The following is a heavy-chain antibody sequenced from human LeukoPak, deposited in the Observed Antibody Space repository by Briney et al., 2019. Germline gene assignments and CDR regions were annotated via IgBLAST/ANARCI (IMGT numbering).Heavy chain of an antibody. CDR2: ISPNSGGT. Sequence: ASVKVSCKASGYTFTGYYMHWVRQAPGQGLEWMGRISPNSGGTNYAQKFQGRVTITTDESTSTAYMELSSLRSEDTAVYYCARAAPYYYYMDVWGKGTTVTVSS. CDR1: GYTFTGYY. J-gene: IGHJ6*03. CDR3: ARAAPYYYYMDV. V-gene: IGHV1-2*06.